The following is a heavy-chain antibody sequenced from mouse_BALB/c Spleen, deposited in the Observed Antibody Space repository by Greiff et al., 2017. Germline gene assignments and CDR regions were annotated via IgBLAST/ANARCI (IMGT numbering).Heavy chain of an antibody. CDR3: ARGDYYGSSSSFAY. J-gene: IGHJ3*01. CDR1: GYAFTNYL. V-gene: IGHV1-54*01. Sequence: QVQLQQSGAELVRPGTSVKVSCKASGYAFTNYLIEWVKQRPGQGLEWIGVINPGSGGTNYNEKFKGKATLTADKSSSTAYMQLSSLTSDDSAVYFCARGDYYGSSSSFAYWGQGTLVTVSA. CDR2: INPGSGGT. D-gene: IGHD1-1*01.